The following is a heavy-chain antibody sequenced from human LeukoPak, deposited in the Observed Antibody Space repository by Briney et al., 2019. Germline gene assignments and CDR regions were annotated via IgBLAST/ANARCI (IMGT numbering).Heavy chain of an antibody. V-gene: IGHV4-30-4*08. CDR3: ARNLRITIFGVVRINWFDP. Sequence: SETLSLTCTVSGGSISSGDYYWSWIRQPPGKGLEWIGYIYYSGSTYYNPSLKSRVTMSVDTSKNQFSLELSSVTAADTAVYCCARNLRITIFGVVRINWFDPWGQGTLVTVSS. J-gene: IGHJ5*02. CDR2: IYYSGST. D-gene: IGHD3-3*01. CDR1: GGSISSGDYY.